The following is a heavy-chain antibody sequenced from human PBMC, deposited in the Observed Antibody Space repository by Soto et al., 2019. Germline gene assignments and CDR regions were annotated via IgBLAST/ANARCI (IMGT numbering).Heavy chain of an antibody. CDR3: ARGLYYYDSSGYWGY. V-gene: IGHV3-48*02. D-gene: IGHD3-22*01. CDR1: GFTFSSYS. J-gene: IGHJ4*02. Sequence: EVQLVESGGGLVQPGGSLRLSCAASGFTFSSYSMNWVRQAPGKGLEWVSYISSSSSTIYYADSVKGRFTISRDNAKNSLYLQMNSLTDEDTAVYYCARGLYYYDSSGYWGYWGQGNLVTVSA. CDR2: ISSSSSTI.